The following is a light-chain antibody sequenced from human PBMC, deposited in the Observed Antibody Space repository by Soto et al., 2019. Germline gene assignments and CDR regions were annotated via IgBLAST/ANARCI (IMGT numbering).Light chain of an antibody. CDR3: SSYTTSSTVV. CDR2: DVS. Sequence: QSALTQPASVSGSPGQSITISCTGTSSDVGGYNYVSWYQHHPGKAPKLMIYDVSDRTSGIPNRFSGFKSGNTASLTISGLQAEDEADYYCSSYTTSSTVVFGGGTKLTVL. V-gene: IGLV2-14*03. J-gene: IGLJ2*01. CDR1: SSDVGGYNY.